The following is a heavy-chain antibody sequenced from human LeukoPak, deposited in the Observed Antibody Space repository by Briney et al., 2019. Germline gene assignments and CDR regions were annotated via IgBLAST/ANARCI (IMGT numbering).Heavy chain of an antibody. Sequence: ASVKVSCKASGYTFTGYYMHWVRQAPGQGLEWMGWINPNSGGTNYAQKFQGRVTMTRDTSISTAYMELSRLRSDDTAVYYCARNSGSYYVFDYWGQGTLVTVSS. V-gene: IGHV1-2*02. CDR3: ARNSGSYYVFDY. D-gene: IGHD1-26*01. CDR1: GYTFTGYY. J-gene: IGHJ4*02. CDR2: INPNSGGT.